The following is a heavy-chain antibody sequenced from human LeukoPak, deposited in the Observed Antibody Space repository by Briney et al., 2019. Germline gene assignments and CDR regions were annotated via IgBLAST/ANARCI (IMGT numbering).Heavy chain of an antibody. CDR1: GFTVSSNY. CDR2: IYSGGST. J-gene: IGHJ4*02. V-gene: IGHV3-53*01. Sequence: PGGSLRLSCAASGFTVSSNYMSWVRQAPGKGLEWVSVIYSGGSTYYADSVKGRFTISRDNSKNTLYLQMNSLRAEDTAVYYCGRVWGSYRFTFDYWGQGTLVTVSS. CDR3: GRVWGSYRFTFDY. D-gene: IGHD3-16*02.